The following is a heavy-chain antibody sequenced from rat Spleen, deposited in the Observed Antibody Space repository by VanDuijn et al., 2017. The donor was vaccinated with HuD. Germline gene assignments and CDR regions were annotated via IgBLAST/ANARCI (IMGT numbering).Heavy chain of an antibody. CDR1: GFSLPSYG. CDR2: LSSGGST. CDR3: ARRGGPIDY. J-gene: IGHJ2*01. D-gene: IGHD2-6*01. V-gene: IGHV2S8*01. Sequence: QVQLKESGPGLVQPSQTLSLTCTVSGFSLPSYGVSWVHQLPGKGLEWIAALSSGGSTYYNSALQSRLSISRDTSKLQVFLKMNNLQSEDTAMYFCARRGGPIDYWGQGVMVTVSS.